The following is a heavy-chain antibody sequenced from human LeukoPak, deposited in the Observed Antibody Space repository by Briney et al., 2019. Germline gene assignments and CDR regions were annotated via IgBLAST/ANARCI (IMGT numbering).Heavy chain of an antibody. V-gene: IGHV1-69*04. D-gene: IGHD2-21*02. J-gene: IGHJ4*02. Sequence: SVKVPCKASGGTFSSYTISWVRQAPGQGLEWMGRIIPILGIANYAQKFQGRVTITADKSTSTAYMELSSLRSEDTAVYYCAREGDFSSSPFDYWGQGTLVTVSS. CDR2: IIPILGIA. CDR3: AREGDFSSSPFDY. CDR1: GGTFSSYT.